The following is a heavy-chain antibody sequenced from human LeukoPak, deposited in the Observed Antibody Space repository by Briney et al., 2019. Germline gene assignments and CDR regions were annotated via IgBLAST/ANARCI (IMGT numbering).Heavy chain of an antibody. CDR2: INHSGST. J-gene: IGHJ4*03. CDR3: ARKWFGELTPDPNFDY. CDR1: GGSFSGYY. D-gene: IGHD3-10*01. Sequence: SETLSLTCAVYGGSFSGYYWSWIRQPPGKGLEWIGEINHSGSTNYNPSLKSRVTISVDTSKNQFSLKLSSVTAADTAVYYCARKWFGELTPDPNFDYWGQGTTVTVSS. V-gene: IGHV4-34*01.